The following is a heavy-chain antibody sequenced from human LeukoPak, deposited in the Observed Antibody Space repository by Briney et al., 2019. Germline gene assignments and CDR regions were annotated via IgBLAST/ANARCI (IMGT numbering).Heavy chain of an antibody. CDR2: ISSSGSTI. J-gene: IGHJ6*03. Sequence: QPGRSLRLSCAASGFTYSSYGMHWVRQAPGKGLEWVSYISSSGSTIYYADSVKGRFTISRDNAKNSLYLQMNSLRAEDTAVYYCASISSSSGSPFYYYYYMDVWGKGTTVTVSS. CDR3: ASISSSSGSPFYYYYYMDV. CDR1: GFTYSSYG. V-gene: IGHV3-48*04. D-gene: IGHD6-6*01.